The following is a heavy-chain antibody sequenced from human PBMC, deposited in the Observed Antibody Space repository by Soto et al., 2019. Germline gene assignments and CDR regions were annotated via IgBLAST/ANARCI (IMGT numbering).Heavy chain of an antibody. CDR2: IYYSGST. D-gene: IGHD3-10*01. Sequence: PSETLSLTCTVSGGSISSGGYYWSWIRQHPGKGLEWIGYIYYSGSTYYNPSLKSRVTISVDTSKNQFSLKLSSVTAADTAVYYCARGDMVRGPKPLWNWFDPWGQGTLVTVSS. V-gene: IGHV4-31*03. CDR1: GGSISSGGYY. J-gene: IGHJ5*02. CDR3: ARGDMVRGPKPLWNWFDP.